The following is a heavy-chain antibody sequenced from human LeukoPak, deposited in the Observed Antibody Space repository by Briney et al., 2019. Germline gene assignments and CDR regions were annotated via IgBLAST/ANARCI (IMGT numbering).Heavy chain of an antibody. Sequence: SETLSLTFTVSGGSISSYYWSWIRQPPGKGLEWIAYMYYSGSTDYNPSLKSRVTRSLDTSKNQFSLKLSSVTAADTAVYHCARDLIGGGSAGGYYFDYWGQGTLVTVSS. CDR2: MYYSGST. V-gene: IGHV4-59*12. J-gene: IGHJ4*02. CDR1: GGSISSYY. D-gene: IGHD3-16*01. CDR3: ARDLIGGGSAGGYYFDY.